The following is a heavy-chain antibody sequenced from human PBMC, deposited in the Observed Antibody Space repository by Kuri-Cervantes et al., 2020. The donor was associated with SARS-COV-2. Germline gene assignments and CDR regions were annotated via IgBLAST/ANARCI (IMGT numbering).Heavy chain of an antibody. CDR3: ASNMVRGATENYYMDV. V-gene: IGHV3-43*01. D-gene: IGHD3-10*01. J-gene: IGHJ6*03. CDR1: GFTFDDYT. Sequence: GESLKISCAASGFTFDDYTMHWVRQAPGKGLEWVSLISWDGGSTYYADSVKGRFTISRDNAKNSLYLQMNSLRAEDTAVYYCASNMVRGATENYYMDVWGKGTTVTVSS. CDR2: ISWDGGST.